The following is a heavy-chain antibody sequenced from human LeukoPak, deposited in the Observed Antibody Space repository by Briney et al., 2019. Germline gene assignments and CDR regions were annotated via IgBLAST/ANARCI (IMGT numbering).Heavy chain of an antibody. D-gene: IGHD1-26*01. CDR3: ARDYLVGAPLDS. CDR2: MYISGST. CDR1: GVSITNYY. Sequence: LETLSLTCTVSGVSITNYYWAWIRQPAGKGLEWIGRMYISGSTNYNPSLKSRVSISIDKTKNQFSLKLRSVTAADTAVYYCARDYLVGAPLDSWGQGTLVTVSS. J-gene: IGHJ4*02. V-gene: IGHV4-4*07.